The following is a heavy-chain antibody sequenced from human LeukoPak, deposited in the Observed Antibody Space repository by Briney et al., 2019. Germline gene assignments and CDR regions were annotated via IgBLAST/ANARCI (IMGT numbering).Heavy chain of an antibody. D-gene: IGHD3-22*01. CDR1: GGSITSGGYY. V-gene: IGHV4-31*03. CDR2: IYYTGST. CDR3: ARDSSGYYKLDY. J-gene: IGHJ4*02. Sequence: PSETLPLTCTVSGGSITSGGYYWSWIRQHPGKGLEWIGYIYYTGSTYYNPSLKSRVTISVDTSENQFSLKLSSVTAADTAVYYCARDSSGYYKLDYWGQGALVTVSS.